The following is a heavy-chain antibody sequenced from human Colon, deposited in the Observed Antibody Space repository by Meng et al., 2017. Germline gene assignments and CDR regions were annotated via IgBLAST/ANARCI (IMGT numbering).Heavy chain of an antibody. CDR3: ARIDYGGNGIEKYFFDY. CDR1: GGAISSNYW. Sequence: QVRLQEACPGLVKRSGTLSLTCAGSGGAISSNYWWSWVRQSPKKGLEWIGEIHHGGTTNYNPSLKSRVTISVDTSNNQFSLKLSSVTAADTAVYYCARIDYGGNGIEKYFFDYWGQGTLVTVAS. D-gene: IGHD4-23*01. J-gene: IGHJ4*02. V-gene: IGHV4-4*02. CDR2: IHHGGTT.